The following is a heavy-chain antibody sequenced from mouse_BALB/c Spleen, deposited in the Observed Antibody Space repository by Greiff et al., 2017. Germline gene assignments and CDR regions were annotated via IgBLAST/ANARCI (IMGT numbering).Heavy chain of an antibody. J-gene: IGHJ4*01. D-gene: IGHD1-1*01. CDR3: AREGYYGSSYDYYAMDY. V-gene: IGHV5-6-5*01. CDR2: ISSGGST. Sequence: EVKLMESGGGLVKPGGSLKLSCAASGFTFSSYAMSWVRQTPEKRLEWVASISSGGSTYYPDSVKGRFTISRDNARNILYLQMSSLRSEDTAMYYCAREGYYGSSYDYYAMDYWGQGTSVTVSS. CDR1: GFTFSSYA.